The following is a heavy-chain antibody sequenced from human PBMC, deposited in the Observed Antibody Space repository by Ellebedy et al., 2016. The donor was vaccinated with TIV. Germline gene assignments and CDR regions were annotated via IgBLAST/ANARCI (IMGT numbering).Heavy chain of an antibody. J-gene: IGHJ4*02. CDR2: IYPGDSDT. V-gene: IGHV5-51*01. Sequence: GESLKISXKGSGYSFTSYWIGWVRQMPGKGLEWMGIIYPGDSDTRHSPSFQGQVTISADKSISTAYLQWSSLKASDTAMYYCARQYGSGSYYFGGAYYFDYWGQGTLVTVSS. CDR1: GYSFTSYW. CDR3: ARQYGSGSYYFGGAYYFDY. D-gene: IGHD3-10*01.